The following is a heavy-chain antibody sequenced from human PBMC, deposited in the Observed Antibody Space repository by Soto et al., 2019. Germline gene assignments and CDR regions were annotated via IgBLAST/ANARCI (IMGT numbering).Heavy chain of an antibody. Sequence: GGSLRLSCAASGFPFSIYAMSLVRQSPGKGLEWVSSISGSGGSTYYADSVKGRFTISRDNSKNTLYLQMNRLSAEDTAVYYCAKTSNSYVYVSWLDPWGQGTRVPVSP. J-gene: IGHJ5*02. CDR2: ISGSGGST. CDR3: AKTSNSYVYVSWLDP. CDR1: GFPFSIYA. D-gene: IGHD5-18*01. V-gene: IGHV3-23*01.